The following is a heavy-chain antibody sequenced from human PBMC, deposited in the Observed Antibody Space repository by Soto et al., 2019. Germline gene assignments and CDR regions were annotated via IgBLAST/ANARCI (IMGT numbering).Heavy chain of an antibody. J-gene: IGHJ4*02. Sequence: ASVKVSCKVSGYTLTELSMHWLRQSPGKGLEWMGGFDPEDGETIYAQKFQGRVTMTEDTSTDTAYMELSSLRSEDTAVYYCAIYLPKQTGYSSSWIEYYFDYWGQGTLVTVSS. CDR1: GYTLTELS. CDR2: FDPEDGET. V-gene: IGHV1-24*01. CDR3: AIYLPKQTGYSSSWIEYYFDY. D-gene: IGHD6-13*01.